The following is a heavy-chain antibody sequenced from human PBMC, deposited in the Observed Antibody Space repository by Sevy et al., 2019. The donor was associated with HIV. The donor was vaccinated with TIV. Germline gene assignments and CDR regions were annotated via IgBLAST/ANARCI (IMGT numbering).Heavy chain of an antibody. CDR2: IYYRGNT. V-gene: IGHV4-59*01. D-gene: IGHD6-19*01. CDR1: TGYINNYY. J-gene: IGHJ5*02. CDR3: ARAEYGHSRGWYSWLDA. Sequence: SETLSLTCTVSTGYINNYYWTWVRQSPGKGLEWIGYIYYRGNTKDNPSLESRVSMSIDTNKEQFSLTLTSVTGADSAIYYCARAEYGHSRGWYSWLDAWGQGILVTVSS.